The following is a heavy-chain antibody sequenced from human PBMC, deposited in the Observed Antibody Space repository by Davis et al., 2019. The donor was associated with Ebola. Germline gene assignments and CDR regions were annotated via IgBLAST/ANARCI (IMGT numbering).Heavy chain of an antibody. CDR3: TTGYDFWSGPGDAFDI. Sequence: GESLKISCAASGFTFSNAWMNWARQAPGTGLEWVGRLKSKPDGGTTDYAAPVQGRFTISRDDSKNTLYLQMNSLKNEDTAVYYCTTGYDFWSGPGDAFDIWGQGTMVTVSS. CDR2: LKSKPDGGTT. D-gene: IGHD3-3*01. V-gene: IGHV3-15*07. CDR1: GFTFSNAW. J-gene: IGHJ3*02.